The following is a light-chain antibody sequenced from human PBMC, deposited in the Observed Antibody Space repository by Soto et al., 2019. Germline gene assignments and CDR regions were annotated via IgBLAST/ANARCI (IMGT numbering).Light chain of an antibody. CDR3: SSYTSIAGV. Sequence: QSVLTQPASVSGSPGQSITISCTGTSSDVGGYNFVSWYQQHPGKAPKLMIYEVNNRPSGVSNRFPGSKSGNTASLTISGLQAEDEADYYCSSYTSIAGVFGGGTKLTVL. CDR2: EVN. V-gene: IGLV2-14*01. J-gene: IGLJ3*02. CDR1: SSDVGGYNF.